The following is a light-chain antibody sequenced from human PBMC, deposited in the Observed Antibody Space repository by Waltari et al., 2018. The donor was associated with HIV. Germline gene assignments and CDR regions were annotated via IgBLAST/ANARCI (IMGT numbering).Light chain of an antibody. Sequence: SYDLTQPPSVSVSPGQTASITCSGARLDDKFVCWYQQKPGQSPVMVMYQDTRRPSGIPERFSGSKSGDTATLSISGTQALDEADYYCQSWDSSTGVFGTGTKVTVL. CDR1: RLDDKF. V-gene: IGLV3-1*01. J-gene: IGLJ1*01. CDR2: QDT. CDR3: QSWDSSTGV.